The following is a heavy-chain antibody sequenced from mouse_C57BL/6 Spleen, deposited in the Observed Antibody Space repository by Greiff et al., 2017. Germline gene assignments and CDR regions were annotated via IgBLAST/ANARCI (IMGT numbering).Heavy chain of an antibody. J-gene: IGHJ1*03. CDR3: ARRGYFDV. Sequence: EVMLVESGGGLVKPGGSLKLSCAASGFTFSDYGMHWVRQAPEKGLEWVAYISSGSSNIYYADTVKGRFTITRDNAKNTLCLQLTSLGSEDTAMYDCARRGYFDVWGTGTTVTVSS. CDR2: ISSGSSNI. V-gene: IGHV5-17*01. CDR1: GFTFSDYG.